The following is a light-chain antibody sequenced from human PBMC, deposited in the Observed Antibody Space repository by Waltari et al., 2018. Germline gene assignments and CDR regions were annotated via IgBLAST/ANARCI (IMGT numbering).Light chain of an antibody. V-gene: IGKV4-1*01. J-gene: IGKJ4*01. Sequence: DIVMTQSPDSLAVSLGERATLNCKSRQSIFYSSTQKNYLAWYQQKPGQPPKLLIYWASTRESGVPDRFSGTGSGTDFTLTISSLQAGDVAVYYCQQFYSTPLTFGGGTKVEIK. CDR2: WAS. CDR1: QSIFYSSTQKNY. CDR3: QQFYSTPLT.